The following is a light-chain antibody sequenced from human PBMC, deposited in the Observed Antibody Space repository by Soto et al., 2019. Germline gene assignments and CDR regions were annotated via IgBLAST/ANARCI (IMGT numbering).Light chain of an antibody. CDR2: VNSDGSH. CDR3: QTWGTGFHV. J-gene: IGLJ1*01. CDR1: SGHSSNA. Sequence: QLVQTQSPSASASLGASVKLTCTLSSGHSSNAIAWHQQQPEKGPRYLMKVNSDGSHSKGYGIPDRFSGSSSGAERYLTVSSLQSEDEADYYCQTWGTGFHVFGTGTKVTVL. V-gene: IGLV4-69*02.